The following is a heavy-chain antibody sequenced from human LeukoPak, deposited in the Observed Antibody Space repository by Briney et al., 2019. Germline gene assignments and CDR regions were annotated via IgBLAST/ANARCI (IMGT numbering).Heavy chain of an antibody. J-gene: IGHJ4*02. CDR1: GFTFSDYY. CDR2: ISSSGSTI. CDR3: AKDYLSAYYDFWSGPADY. V-gene: IGHV3-11*01. D-gene: IGHD3-3*01. Sequence: GGSLRLSCAASGFTFSDYYMSWIRQAPGKGLEWVSYISSSGSTIYYADSVKGRFTISRDNAKNSLYLQMNSLRAEDTAVYYCAKDYLSAYYDFWSGPADYWGQGTLVTVSS.